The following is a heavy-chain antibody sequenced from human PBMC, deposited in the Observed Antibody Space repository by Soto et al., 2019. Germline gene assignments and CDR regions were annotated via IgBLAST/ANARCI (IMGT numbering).Heavy chain of an antibody. CDR3: AKDLGDFWSGYYSGAFDI. J-gene: IGHJ3*02. Sequence: QPGGSLRLSCAASGFTFSSYAMSWVRQAPGKGLEWVSAISGSGGSTYYADSVKGRFTISRDNSKNTLYLQMNSLRAEDTAVYYCAKDLGDFWSGYYSGAFDIWGQGTMVTVSS. V-gene: IGHV3-23*01. CDR1: GFTFSSYA. CDR2: ISGSGGST. D-gene: IGHD3-3*01.